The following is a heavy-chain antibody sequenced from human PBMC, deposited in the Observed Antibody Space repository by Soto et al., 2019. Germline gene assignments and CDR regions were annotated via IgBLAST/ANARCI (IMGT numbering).Heavy chain of an antibody. Sequence: SETLSLSCSVSGGSISSSSYYWGWIRQPPGKGLEWIGSIYYSGSIYYNPSLKSRVTISVDTSKNQFSLKLSSVTAAETAVYYCARQSSGWYNWFDPWGQGTLVTVS. CDR2: IYYSGSI. D-gene: IGHD6-19*01. J-gene: IGHJ5*02. CDR1: GGSISSSSYY. CDR3: ARQSSGWYNWFDP. V-gene: IGHV4-39*01.